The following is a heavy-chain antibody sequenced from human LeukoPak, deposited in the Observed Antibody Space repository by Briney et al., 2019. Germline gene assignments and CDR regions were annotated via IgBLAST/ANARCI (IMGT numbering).Heavy chain of an antibody. J-gene: IGHJ5*02. CDR2: IYYSGST. Sequence: SETLSLTCAVYGGSFSGYYWSWIRQSPGKGLEWIGSIYYSGSTNYNPSLKSRVTISVDTSKNQFSLKLSSVTAADTAVYYCARVGNPLVTVFAWFDPWGQGTLVTVSS. D-gene: IGHD3-3*01. CDR1: GGSFSGYY. V-gene: IGHV4-34*01. CDR3: ARVGNPLVTVFAWFDP.